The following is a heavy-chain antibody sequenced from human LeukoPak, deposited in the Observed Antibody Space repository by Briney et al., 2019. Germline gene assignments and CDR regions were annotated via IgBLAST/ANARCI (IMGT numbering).Heavy chain of an antibody. CDR3: ASLPWLVRWVYY. D-gene: IGHD6-19*01. CDR2: ISSSSTYI. J-gene: IGHJ4*02. CDR1: GFTFSSYT. Sequence: GGPLRLSCVASGFTFSSYTMNWVRQAPGKGLEWVSSISSSSTYIYYADSLKGRFTIPRDNAKNSPYLQMNSLSAEDTAVYYCASLPWLVRWVYYWGQGTLVTVSS. V-gene: IGHV3-21*01.